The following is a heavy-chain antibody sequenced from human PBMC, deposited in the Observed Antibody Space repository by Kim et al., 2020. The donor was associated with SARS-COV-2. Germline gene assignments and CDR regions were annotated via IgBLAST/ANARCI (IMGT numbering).Heavy chain of an antibody. CDR3: ARGEGVHYYYYGMDV. J-gene: IGHJ6*02. CDR2: INHSGST. V-gene: IGHV4-34*01. CDR1: GGSFSGYY. D-gene: IGHD3-16*01. Sequence: TLSLTCAVYGGSFSGYYWSWIRQPPGKGLEWIGEINHSGSTNYNPSLKSRVTISVDTSKNQFSLKLSSVTAADTAVYYCARGEGVHYYYYGMDVWGQGTTVTVSS.